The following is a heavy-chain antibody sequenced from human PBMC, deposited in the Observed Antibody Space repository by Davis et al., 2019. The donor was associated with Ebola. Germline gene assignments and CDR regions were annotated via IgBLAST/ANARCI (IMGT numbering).Heavy chain of an antibody. CDR1: GFTFRSYG. Sequence: GESLKISCAASGFTFRSYGMHWVRQAPGKGLEWVGRIKNKADGETTDYAAPVKGRFTISRDDSKTTLFLQMNSLKTDDTAVYYCGLYSGSSNWFDPWGQGTLVTVSS. CDR3: GLYSGSSNWFDP. CDR2: IKNKADGETT. V-gene: IGHV3-15*07. J-gene: IGHJ5*02. D-gene: IGHD1-26*01.